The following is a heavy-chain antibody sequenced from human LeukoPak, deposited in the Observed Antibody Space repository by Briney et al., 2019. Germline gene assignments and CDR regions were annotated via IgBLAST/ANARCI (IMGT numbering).Heavy chain of an antibody. V-gene: IGHV4-39*01. D-gene: IGHD3-10*01. Sequence: SETLSLTCTVSGGSISSISYYWGWIRQPPGKGLEGIGSIYYSGSTYYNPSLKSRVTISVDTSKNQFSLKLSSVTAADTAVYYCASHPTYYYGSGSYYPDNWFDPWGQGTLVTVSS. J-gene: IGHJ5*02. CDR1: GGSISSISYY. CDR2: IYYSGST. CDR3: ASHPTYYYGSGSYYPDNWFDP.